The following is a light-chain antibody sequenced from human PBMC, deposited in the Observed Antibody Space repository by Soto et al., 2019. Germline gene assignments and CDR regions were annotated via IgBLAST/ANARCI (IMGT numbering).Light chain of an antibody. CDR1: HSITTY. V-gene: IGKV1-39*01. Sequence: DIQMTQSPSSLSASVGDRVTITCRASHSITTYLKWYQQTSGEAPKLLIYAAARLQTGVPSRFSGSGSGTDFTLTISSLQPEDFATYYCQQAYGAPPPFAQGTKVDIK. J-gene: IGKJ1*01. CDR2: AAA. CDR3: QQAYGAPPP.